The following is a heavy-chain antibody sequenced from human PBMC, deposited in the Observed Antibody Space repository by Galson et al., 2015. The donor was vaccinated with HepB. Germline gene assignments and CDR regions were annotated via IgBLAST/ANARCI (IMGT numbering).Heavy chain of an antibody. V-gene: IGHV3-23*01. Sequence: SLRLSCAASGFTFSSYAMSWVRQAPGKGLEWVSAISGSGGSTYYADSVKGRFTISRDNSKNTLYLQMNSLRAEDTAVYYCAREGYYYGSGSYRWGYWGQGTLVTVSS. CDR1: GFTFSSYA. CDR3: AREGYYYGSGSYRWGY. J-gene: IGHJ4*02. D-gene: IGHD3-10*01. CDR2: ISGSGGST.